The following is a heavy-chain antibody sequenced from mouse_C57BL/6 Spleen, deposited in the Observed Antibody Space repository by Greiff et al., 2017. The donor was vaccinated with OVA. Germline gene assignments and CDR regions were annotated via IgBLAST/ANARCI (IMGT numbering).Heavy chain of an antibody. V-gene: IGHV1-39*01. D-gene: IGHD4-1*02. Sequence: LQQSGPELVKPGASVKISCKASGYSFTDYNMNWVKQSNGKSLEWIGVINPNYGTTSYNQKFKGKATLTVDQSSSTAYMQLNSLTSEDSAVYYCARQLGEVYYYAMDYWGQGTSVTVSS. CDR3: ARQLGEVYYYAMDY. J-gene: IGHJ4*01. CDR2: INPNYGTT. CDR1: GYSFTDYN.